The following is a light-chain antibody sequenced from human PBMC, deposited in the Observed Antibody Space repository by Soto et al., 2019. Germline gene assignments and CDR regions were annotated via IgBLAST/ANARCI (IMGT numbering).Light chain of an antibody. CDR3: QHYDNLFLT. J-gene: IGKJ4*01. Sequence: DIQMTQSPSSLSASVGDRVTITCQASQDINTYLNWYQQKPGKAPNLLIYDASKLETGVPSRFSGGGSGTDFTLTVTSLQPEDIATYFCQHYDNLFLTFGGGTKV. CDR1: QDINTY. V-gene: IGKV1-33*01. CDR2: DAS.